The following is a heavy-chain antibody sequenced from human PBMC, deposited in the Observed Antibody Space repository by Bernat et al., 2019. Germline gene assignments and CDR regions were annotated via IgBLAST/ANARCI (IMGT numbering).Heavy chain of an antibody. CDR3: VRDRYYDILTGNYAFDI. CDR1: GFTFSSYA. Sequence: QVQLVESGGGVVQPGRSLRLSCAASGFTFSSYAMHWVRQAPGKGLEWVAVISYDGSNKYYADSVKGRFTISRDNSKNTLYLQMNSLRAEDTAVYYCVRDRYYDILTGNYAFDIWGQGTMVTVSS. CDR2: ISYDGSNK. V-gene: IGHV3-30-3*01. J-gene: IGHJ3*02. D-gene: IGHD3-9*01.